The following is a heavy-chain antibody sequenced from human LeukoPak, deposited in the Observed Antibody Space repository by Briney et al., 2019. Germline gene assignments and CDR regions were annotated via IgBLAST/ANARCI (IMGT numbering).Heavy chain of an antibody. CDR2: ISSSGSTI. CDR1: GFSFSSYE. Sequence: GGSLRLSCAASGFSFSSYEMNWVRQAPGEGLEWVSYISSSGSTIYYADSVKGRFSISRDNAKNSLYLQMNSLRVEDTAVYYCGRDRVDYWGQGTLVTVSS. J-gene: IGHJ4*02. V-gene: IGHV3-48*03. CDR3: GRDRVDY.